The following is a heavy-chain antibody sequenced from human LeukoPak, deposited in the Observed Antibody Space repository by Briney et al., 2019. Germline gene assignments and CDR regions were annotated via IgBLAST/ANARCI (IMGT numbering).Heavy chain of an antibody. J-gene: IGHJ6*02. D-gene: IGHD5-12*01. V-gene: IGHV3-13*01. CDR1: GFTFSSYD. Sequence: GGSLRLSCAASGFTFSSYDMHWVRQATGKGLEWVSAIGTAGDTYYPGSVKGRFTISRENAKNSLYLQMNSLRAGDTAVYYCARAATFEWLRGDGMDVWGQGTTVTVSS. CDR3: ARAATFEWLRGDGMDV. CDR2: IGTAGDT.